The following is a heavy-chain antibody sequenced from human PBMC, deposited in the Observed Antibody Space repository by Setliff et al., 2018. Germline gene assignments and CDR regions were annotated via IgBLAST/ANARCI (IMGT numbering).Heavy chain of an antibody. CDR1: GPTFNSHA. J-gene: IGHJ6*03. V-gene: IGHV1-69*06. CDR3: ATSPKKVTGSDYYNYYMDV. D-gene: IGHD3-9*01. Sequence: SVKVSCKTSGPTFNSHAINWVRQAPGQGLEWMGRIITAFGSAISAQKFQDRVSITADRTTYTAYLELTSLTLEDTAVYYCATSPKKVTGSDYYNYYMDVWGKGTTVTVS. CDR2: IITAFGSA.